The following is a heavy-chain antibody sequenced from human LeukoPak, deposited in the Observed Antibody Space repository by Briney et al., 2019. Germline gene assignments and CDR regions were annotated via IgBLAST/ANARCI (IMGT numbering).Heavy chain of an antibody. CDR3: ARTVRGENYYYYYMDV. CDR2: INPSGGST. J-gene: IGHJ6*03. Sequence: ASVKVSCKASGYTFTSYYMHWVRQAPEQGLEWMGIINPSGGSTSYAQKFQGRVTMTRDMSTSTVYMELSSLRSEDTAVYYCARTVRGENYYYYYMDVWGKGTTVTVSS. V-gene: IGHV1-46*01. CDR1: GYTFTSYY. D-gene: IGHD3-10*01.